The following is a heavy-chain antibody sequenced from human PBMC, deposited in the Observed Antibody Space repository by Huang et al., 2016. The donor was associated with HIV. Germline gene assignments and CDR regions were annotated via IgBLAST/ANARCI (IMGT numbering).Heavy chain of an antibody. D-gene: IGHD6-19*01. Sequence: QVQLVESGGGVVQPGRSLRPSCAVSGFIFSNYGMHWVRQAPGKGLEWVGFISDDRSNKYYTDSVKCRFSISRDNSKNTLYLQMNSRRAEDTAVYYCALKGDSSGWEYFRHWGQGTLVTVSS. J-gene: IGHJ1*01. CDR3: ALKGDSSGWEYFRH. CDR1: GFIFSNYG. V-gene: IGHV3-30*03. CDR2: ISDDRSNK.